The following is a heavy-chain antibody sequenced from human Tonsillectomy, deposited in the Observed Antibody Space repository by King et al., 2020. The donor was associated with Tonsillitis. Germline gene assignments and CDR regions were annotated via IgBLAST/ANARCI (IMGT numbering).Heavy chain of an antibody. CDR2: INPNSGGT. D-gene: IGHD4-11*01. CDR3: ARDPFLTTRGYFDF. J-gene: IGHJ4*02. CDR1: GYTFTDYY. V-gene: IGHV1-2*02. Sequence: VQLVQSGAEVKKPGASVKVSCEASGYTFTDYYVHWIRRAPGQGLEWMGWINPNSGGTEYSQNFQGRVTMTLDTSISTAYMELSRLRSDDTAFYYCARDPFLTTRGYFDFWGQKTLVTVSS.